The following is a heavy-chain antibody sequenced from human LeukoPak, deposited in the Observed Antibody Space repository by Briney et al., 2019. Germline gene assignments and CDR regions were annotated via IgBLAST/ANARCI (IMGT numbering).Heavy chain of an antibody. J-gene: IGHJ4*02. D-gene: IGHD2-2*02. Sequence: ASVKVSCKASGHSFTGYYMHWVRQAPGQGLEWMGWINPDSGGTNYAQKFQGRVTMTRDTSITTAYMELSRLTSDDTAVYYCARLVCSSTTCYSFYFDYWGQGTLVTVSS. CDR2: INPDSGGT. CDR1: GHSFTGYY. CDR3: ARLVCSSTTCYSFYFDY. V-gene: IGHV1-2*02.